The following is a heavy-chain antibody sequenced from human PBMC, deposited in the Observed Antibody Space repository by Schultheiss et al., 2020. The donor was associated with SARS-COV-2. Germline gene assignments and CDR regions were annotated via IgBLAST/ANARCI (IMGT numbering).Heavy chain of an antibody. CDR2: ISYSGST. D-gene: IGHD5-18*01. CDR1: GDSISSGYY. V-gene: IGHV4-38-2*02. Sequence: SETLSLTCTVSGDSISSGYYWGWIRQPPGKGLEWIGYISYSGSTYYNPSLKSRVTVSVDTSKNQFSLKLRSVTPADTAVYFCARDGYSYGTFGYWGQGTLVTVSS. J-gene: IGHJ4*02. CDR3: ARDGYSYGTFGY.